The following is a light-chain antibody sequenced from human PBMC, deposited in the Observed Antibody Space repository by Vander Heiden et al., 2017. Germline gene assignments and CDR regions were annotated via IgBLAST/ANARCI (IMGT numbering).Light chain of an antibody. CDR3: QQDCSSIT. CDR2: GAS. CDR1: QSVSSSY. V-gene: IGKV3-20*01. J-gene: IGKJ5*01. Sequence: EIVLTQSPGTLSLSPGERATLSCRASQSVSSSYLAWYQQKPGQAPRLIIYGASSRDKGIPDRFSGSGYAKDFTLTSSRREYEDFAVYYVQQDCSSITFGQGTLLDIK.